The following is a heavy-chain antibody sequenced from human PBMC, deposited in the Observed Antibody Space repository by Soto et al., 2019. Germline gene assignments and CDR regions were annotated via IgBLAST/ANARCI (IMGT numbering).Heavy chain of an antibody. CDR2: IVPVYGTA. J-gene: IGHJ4*02. CDR3: AREAATHSSGWHY. Sequence: QVQLVQSEAEVKKPGSSVKVSCKASGDTYSSYEINWVRQAPGLGLEWMGGIVPVYGTANYAPKFQGRVSIVADVSKGTTYMELSSLRSEDKAVYFCAREAATHSSGWHYWGQGTLVTVSS. V-gene: IGHV1-69*12. D-gene: IGHD6-19*01. CDR1: GDTYSSYE.